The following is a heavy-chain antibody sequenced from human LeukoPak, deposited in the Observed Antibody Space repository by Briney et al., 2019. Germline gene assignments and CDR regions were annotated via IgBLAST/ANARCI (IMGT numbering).Heavy chain of an antibody. D-gene: IGHD6-19*01. V-gene: IGHV1-69*13. CDR2: IIPIFGTA. CDR1: GGTFSSYA. Sequence: SVKVSCKASGGTFSSYAISWVRQAPGQGLEWMGGIIPIFGTANYAQKFQGRVTITADESTSTAYMELSSLRSEDTAVYYCARDLTLQWLVRTDAFDIWGQGTMVTVSS. J-gene: IGHJ3*02. CDR3: ARDLTLQWLVRTDAFDI.